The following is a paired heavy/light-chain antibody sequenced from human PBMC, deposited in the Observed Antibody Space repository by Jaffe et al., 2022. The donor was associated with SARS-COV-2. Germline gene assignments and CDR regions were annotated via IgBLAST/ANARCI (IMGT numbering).Heavy chain of an antibody. CDR2: ISYDGSNK. D-gene: IGHD6-6*01. CDR1: GFTFSNYG. Sequence: QVRLVESGGGVVQPGRSLRLSCAASGFTFSNYGMHWVRQSPGKGLEWVAVISYDGSNKFYGDSVKGRFTISRDNSKNTLYLQMNSLRAEDTAVYYCATDLVWSELRFYGMDVWGQGTTVTVSS. V-gene: IGHV3-30*03. CDR3: ATDLVWSELRFYGMDV. J-gene: IGHJ6*02.
Light chain of an antibody. Sequence: DIQLTQSPSFLSASVGDRVTITCRASQGISNYLAWYQQKPGRAPKLLMYTASTLQRGVPSRFSGSGSGTEFTLTISSLQPEDFATYYCQHFTSYLFNFGPGTKVEIK. J-gene: IGKJ3*01. CDR1: QGISNY. V-gene: IGKV1-9*01. CDR2: TAS. CDR3: QHFTSYLFN.